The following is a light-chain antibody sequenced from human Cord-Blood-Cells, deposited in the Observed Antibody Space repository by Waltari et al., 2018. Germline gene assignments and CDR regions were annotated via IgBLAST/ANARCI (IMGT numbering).Light chain of an antibody. CDR1: QSISSY. V-gene: IGKV1-39*01. Sequence: DIQMTQSPSSLSASVGDRVTIPCRASQSISSYLNWYQQKPGKAPKLLIYAASSLQSGVPSMFSGSGSGTDFTLTISSLQPEDFATYYCQQSYSTPQVTFGGGTKVEIK. CDR2: AAS. CDR3: QQSYSTPQVT. J-gene: IGKJ4*01.